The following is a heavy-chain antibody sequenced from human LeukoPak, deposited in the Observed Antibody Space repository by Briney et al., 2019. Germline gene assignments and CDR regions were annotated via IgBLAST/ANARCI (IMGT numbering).Heavy chain of an antibody. V-gene: IGHV3-48*03. D-gene: IGHD6-19*01. CDR1: GFTFSSYE. Sequence: GGSLRLSCAASGFTFSSYEMNWVRQAPGKGLEWVSYISSSGSTIYYADSVKGRFTIYRDNAKNSLYLQMNSLRAEDTAVYYCARAQSPNIAVAGFDYWGQGTLVTVSS. CDR2: ISSSGSTI. CDR3: ARAQSPNIAVAGFDY. J-gene: IGHJ4*02.